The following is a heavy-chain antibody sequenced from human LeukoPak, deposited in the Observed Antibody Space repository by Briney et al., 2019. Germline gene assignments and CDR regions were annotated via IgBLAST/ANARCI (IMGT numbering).Heavy chain of an antibody. D-gene: IGHD6-13*01. CDR3: ATSLAAAVYYYYYYMDV. Sequence: PGGSLRLSCAASGFTFSNYAMSWVRQAPGKGLEWASSISTSGGSTYYADSVKGRFTISRDNSKNTLYLQMNSLRAEDTAIYYCATSLAAAVYYYYYYMDVWGKGTTVTVSS. CDR2: ISTSGGST. CDR1: GFTFSNYA. J-gene: IGHJ6*03. V-gene: IGHV3-23*01.